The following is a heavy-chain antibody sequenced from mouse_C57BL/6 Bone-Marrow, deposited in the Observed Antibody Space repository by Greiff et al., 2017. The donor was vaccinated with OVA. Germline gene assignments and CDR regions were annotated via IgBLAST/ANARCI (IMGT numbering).Heavy chain of an antibody. J-gene: IGHJ4*01. CDR1: GYTFTDYY. CDR3: ARDGNYAMDY. V-gene: IGHV1-26*01. D-gene: IGHD2-1*01. Sequence: VQLQQSGPGLVKPGASVKISCKASGYTFTDYYMNWVKQSHGKSLEWIGDINPNNGGTSYNQKVKGKATLTVDKSSSTAYMELRSLTSEDAAVYYCARDGNYAMDYWGQGTSVTVSS. CDR2: INPNNGGT.